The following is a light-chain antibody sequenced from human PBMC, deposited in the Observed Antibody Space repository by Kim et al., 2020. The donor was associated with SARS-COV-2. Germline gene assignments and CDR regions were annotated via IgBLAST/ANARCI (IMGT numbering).Light chain of an antibody. CDR3: AAWDDSLNGPDVV. CDR2: SNN. J-gene: IGLJ2*01. V-gene: IGLV1-44*01. CDR1: SSNIGSNT. Sequence: ELTQPPSASGTPGQRVTISCSGSSSNIGSNTVNWYQQLPGTAPKLLIYSNNQRPSGVPDRFSGSKSGTSASLAISGLQSEDEADYYCAAWDDSLNGPDVVFGGGTPLTVL.